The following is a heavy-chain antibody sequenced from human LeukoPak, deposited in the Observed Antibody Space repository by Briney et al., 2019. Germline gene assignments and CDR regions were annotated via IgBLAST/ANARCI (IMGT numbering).Heavy chain of an antibody. J-gene: IGHJ4*02. CDR2: IYYSGST. CDR1: GGSISSSSYY. D-gene: IGHD6-19*01. CDR3: ARRGSGWSREFDY. Sequence: SETLSLTCTVSGGSISSSSYYWGWIRQPPGKGLGWIGSIYYSGSTYYNPSLKSRVTISVDTSKSQFSLKPNSVTAADTAVYYCARRGSGWSREFDYWGQGTLVTVSS. V-gene: IGHV4-39*01.